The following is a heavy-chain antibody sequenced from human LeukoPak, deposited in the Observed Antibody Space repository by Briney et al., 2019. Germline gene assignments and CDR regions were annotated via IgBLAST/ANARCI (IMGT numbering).Heavy chain of an antibody. D-gene: IGHD5-24*01. V-gene: IGHV4-39*01. Sequence: SETLSLTCSVSGGSISSRRYYWGWIRQPPGKGLEWIGSIYYSGSTYYNPSLKSRVTISVDTSKNQFSLKVSSVTAADTAVYYCTSWHEMATIWATFDYWGQGTLVTVSS. J-gene: IGHJ4*02. CDR2: IYYSGST. CDR3: TSWHEMATIWATFDY. CDR1: GGSISSRRYY.